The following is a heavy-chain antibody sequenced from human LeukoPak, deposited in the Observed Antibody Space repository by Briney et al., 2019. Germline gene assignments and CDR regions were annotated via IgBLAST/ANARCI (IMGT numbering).Heavy chain of an antibody. CDR1: GYTFSGYF. Sequence: GASVKVSCRASGYTFSGYFMHWVRQAPGQGLEWMGWIYPNSGGTKYAQKFQGRVTMTRDTSISTIYMELSSLRSDDTAVYYCARVSSLWFGELVVWGQGTTITVSS. D-gene: IGHD3-10*01. CDR2: IYPNSGGT. CDR3: ARVSSLWFGELVV. J-gene: IGHJ6*02. V-gene: IGHV1-2*02.